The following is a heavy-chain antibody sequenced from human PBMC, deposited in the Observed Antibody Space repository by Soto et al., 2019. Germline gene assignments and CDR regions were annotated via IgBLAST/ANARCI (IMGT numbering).Heavy chain of an antibody. CDR3: ARDFPSHIAAPTNETYYYYYGMDV. D-gene: IGHD6-6*01. CDR1: GGTFSSYA. CDR2: IIPIFGTA. Sequence: QVQLVQSGAEVKKPGSSVKVSCKASGGTFSSYAISWVRQAPGQGLEWMGGIIPIFGTANYAQKFQGRVTITADKSTSTAYMELSSLRSEDTAVYYCARDFPSHIAAPTNETYYYYYGMDVWGQGTTVTVSS. J-gene: IGHJ6*02. V-gene: IGHV1-69*06.